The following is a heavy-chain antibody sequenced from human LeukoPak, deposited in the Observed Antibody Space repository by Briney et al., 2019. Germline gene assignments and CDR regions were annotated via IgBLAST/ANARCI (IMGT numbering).Heavy chain of an antibody. Sequence: GGSLRLSCAASGFTFSDYYMSWIRQAPGKGLEWVSYISSSTSTIYYADSVRGRFTISRDNAKNSLYLQMNSLRDDDTAVYYCARGAFSGNDYWGQGTLVTVSS. CDR3: ARGAFSGNDY. CDR1: GFTFSDYY. D-gene: IGHD5-12*01. J-gene: IGHJ4*02. CDR2: ISSSTSTI. V-gene: IGHV3-11*04.